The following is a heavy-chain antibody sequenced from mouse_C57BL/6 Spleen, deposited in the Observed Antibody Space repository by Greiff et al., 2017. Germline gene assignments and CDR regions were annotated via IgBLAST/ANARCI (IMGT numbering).Heavy chain of an antibody. D-gene: IGHD3-2*02. V-gene: IGHV1-61*01. CDR3: APAQAEGAMDY. CDR1: GYTFTSYW. CDR2: IYPSDSET. J-gene: IGHJ4*01. Sequence: QVQLKESGAELVRPGSSVKLSCKASGYTFTSYWMDWVKQRPGQGLEWIGNIYPSDSETHYNQKFKDKATLTVDKSSSTAYMQLSSLTSEDSAVYYCAPAQAEGAMDYWGQGTSVTVSS.